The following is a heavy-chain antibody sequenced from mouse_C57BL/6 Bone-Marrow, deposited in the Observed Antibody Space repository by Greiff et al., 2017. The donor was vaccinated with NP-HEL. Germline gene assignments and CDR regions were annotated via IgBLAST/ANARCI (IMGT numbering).Heavy chain of an antibody. Sequence: DVMLVESGGGLVQPGGSLKLSCAASGFTFSDYYMYWVRQTPEKRLEWVAYISNGGGSTYYPDTVKGRFTISRDNAKNTLYLQMSRLKSEDTAMYYCARQGGYGNPAWFAYWGQGTLVTVSA. J-gene: IGHJ3*01. CDR2: ISNGGGST. CDR1: GFTFSDYY. V-gene: IGHV5-12*01. CDR3: ARQGGYGNPAWFAY. D-gene: IGHD2-10*02.